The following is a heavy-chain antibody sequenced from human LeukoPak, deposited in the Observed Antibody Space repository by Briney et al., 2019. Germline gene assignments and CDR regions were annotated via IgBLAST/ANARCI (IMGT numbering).Heavy chain of an antibody. CDR2: IYTSGST. Sequence: SETLSLTCTVSGGSISSYYWSWIRQPAGKGLEWIGRIYTSGSTNYNPSLKSRVTMSVDTSKNQFSLKLSSVTATDTAVYYCACSYSSSWYVGSWGQGTLVTVSS. V-gene: IGHV4-4*07. D-gene: IGHD6-13*01. CDR1: GGSISSYY. J-gene: IGHJ5*02. CDR3: ACSYSSSWYVGS.